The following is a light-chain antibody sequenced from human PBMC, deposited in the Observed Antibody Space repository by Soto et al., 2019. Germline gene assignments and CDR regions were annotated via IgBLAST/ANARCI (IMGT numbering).Light chain of an antibody. CDR2: AAS. V-gene: IGKV1-39*01. CDR1: QSVSDY. Sequence: DVQMTQSPSSVSASVGDRVTLTCRASQSVSDYLNWYLQKPGKAPELLIYAASTLQSGVPSRFSGSGSGTDFSLTISSLRPEDCATYYCQQTYISPYTFGQGTKLEIK. CDR3: QQTYISPYT. J-gene: IGKJ2*01.